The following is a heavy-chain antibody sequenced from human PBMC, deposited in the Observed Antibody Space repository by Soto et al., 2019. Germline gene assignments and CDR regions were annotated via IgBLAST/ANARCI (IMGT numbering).Heavy chain of an antibody. V-gene: IGHV3-74*01. J-gene: IGHJ4*02. CDR1: GFIFKMYW. Sequence: VVSLRLSCAASGFIFKMYWMHWVRQSPGKGLVWISRIYNDGTYSDYADSVRGRFTISRDNVNDTLYLQMNNLRAEDSGLYYCTRGPRPISTGTGAYWGQGKQVTVYS. D-gene: IGHD3-10*01. CDR2: IYNDGTYS. CDR3: TRGPRPISTGTGAY.